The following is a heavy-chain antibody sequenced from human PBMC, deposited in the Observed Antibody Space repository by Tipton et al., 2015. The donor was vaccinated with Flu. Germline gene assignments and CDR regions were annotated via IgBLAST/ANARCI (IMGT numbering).Heavy chain of an antibody. Sequence: TLSLTCAVYGGSFSGYYWSWIRQPPGKGLEWIGEINHSGSTNYNPSLKSRVTISVDTSKNQFSLKLSSVTAADTAVYYCAGGIRITMIVKGAFDIWGQGTMVTVSS. J-gene: IGHJ3*02. D-gene: IGHD3-22*01. V-gene: IGHV4-34*01. CDR2: INHSGST. CDR3: AGGIRITMIVKGAFDI. CDR1: GGSFSGYY.